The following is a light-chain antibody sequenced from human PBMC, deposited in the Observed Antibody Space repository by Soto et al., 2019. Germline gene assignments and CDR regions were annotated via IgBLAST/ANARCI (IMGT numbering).Light chain of an antibody. Sequence: DIQMTQSPSTLSAYVGDRVTITCRASQSISSWLAWYQQKPGKAPKLLIYKASSLESGVPSRFSGSGSGTEFTLTISSLQPDDFATYYCQQYNSYQTFGQGTKVEI. CDR3: QQYNSYQT. J-gene: IGKJ1*01. CDR1: QSISSW. V-gene: IGKV1-5*03. CDR2: KAS.